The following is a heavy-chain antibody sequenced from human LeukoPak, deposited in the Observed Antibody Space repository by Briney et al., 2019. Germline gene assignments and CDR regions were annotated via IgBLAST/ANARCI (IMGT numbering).Heavy chain of an antibody. CDR1: GFNVSANY. J-gene: IGHJ3*02. Sequence: GGSLRLSCAASGFNVSANYRTWVRQAPGKGLEWVSVIYSSGSTYYADSVRGRFTLSRDNSKNTLYLHMNSLRVEETAVYYCARGIPRQTYGYSDGWIAFDIWGQGTMATVSS. V-gene: IGHV3-53*01. CDR2: IYSSGST. D-gene: IGHD5-12*01. CDR3: ARGIPRQTYGYSDGWIAFDI.